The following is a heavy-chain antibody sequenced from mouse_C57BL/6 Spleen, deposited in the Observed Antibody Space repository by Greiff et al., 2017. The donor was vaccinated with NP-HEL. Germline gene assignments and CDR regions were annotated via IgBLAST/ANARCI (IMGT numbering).Heavy chain of an antibody. CDR2: INPNYGTT. J-gene: IGHJ4*01. V-gene: IGHV1-39*01. CDR3: ARWDYYVYAMDY. D-gene: IGHD2-1*01. Sequence: VQLKESGPELVKPGASVKISCKASGYSFTDYNMNWVKQSNGKSLEWIGVINPNYGTTSYNQKFKGKATLTVDQSSSTAYMQLNSLTSEDPAVYYCARWDYYVYAMDYWGQGTSVTVSS. CDR1: GYSFTDYN.